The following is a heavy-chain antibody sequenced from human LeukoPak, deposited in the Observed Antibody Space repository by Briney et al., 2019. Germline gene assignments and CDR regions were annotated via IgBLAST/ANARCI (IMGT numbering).Heavy chain of an antibody. Sequence: PGGSLRLSCAASGFTFHNYAMSWLRQAPGKGLEWVSGVSGSGGRTNYVDSVKGRFTISRDNSKNTVHLQLESLRVEDTAVYYCAKGSRYNSGLLHYMDVWGKGTTVTVSS. V-gene: IGHV3-23*01. CDR3: AKGSRYNSGLLHYMDV. D-gene: IGHD5-12*01. CDR1: GFTFHNYA. CDR2: VSGSGGRT. J-gene: IGHJ6*03.